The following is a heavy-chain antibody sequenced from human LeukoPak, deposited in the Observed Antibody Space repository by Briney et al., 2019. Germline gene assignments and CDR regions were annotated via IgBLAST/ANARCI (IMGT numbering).Heavy chain of an antibody. Sequence: PGGSLRLSCTASGFSFGGYWMSWDRQAPGKGLEWVANVGSETHYLDSVKGRFTISRDNAKNSLYLQVNSLRADDTAVYYCARTRDYGSGTFHSFDYWGQGTLVTVSS. CDR1: GFSFGGYW. CDR2: VGSET. D-gene: IGHD3-10*01. CDR3: ARTRDYGSGTFHSFDY. J-gene: IGHJ4*02. V-gene: IGHV3-7*03.